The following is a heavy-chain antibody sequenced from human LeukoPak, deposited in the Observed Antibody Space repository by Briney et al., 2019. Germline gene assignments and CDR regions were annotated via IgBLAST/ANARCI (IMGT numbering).Heavy chain of an antibody. CDR3: ARETSQKGAHYMDV. J-gene: IGHJ6*03. Sequence: SEILSLTRTLSGGSISSYYWSWIRQPPGKRLEWIGYIYYSGSTNYNPSLKSRVTISVDTSKNQFSLKLSSVTAADTAVYYCARETSQKGAHYMDVWGKGTTVTISS. CDR1: GGSISSYY. D-gene: IGHD3-16*01. V-gene: IGHV4-59*01. CDR2: IYYSGST.